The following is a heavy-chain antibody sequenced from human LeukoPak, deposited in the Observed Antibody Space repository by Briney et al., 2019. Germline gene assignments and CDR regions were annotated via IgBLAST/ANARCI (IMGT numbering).Heavy chain of an antibody. CDR1: GFTFSSYS. CDR3: ASHTGRYYYGSGSYYFDY. J-gene: IGHJ4*02. V-gene: IGHV3-21*01. Sequence: PGGSLRLSCAASGFTFSSYSMNWVRQAPGKGLEWVSSISSSSSYVYYADSVKGRFTISRDNAKNSLYLQMNGLRAEDTAVYYCASHTGRYYYGSGSYYFDYWGQGTLVTVSS. CDR2: ISSSSSYV. D-gene: IGHD3-10*01.